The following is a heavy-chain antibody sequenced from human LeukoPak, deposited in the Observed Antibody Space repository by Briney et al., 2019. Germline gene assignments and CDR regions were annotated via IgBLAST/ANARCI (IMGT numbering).Heavy chain of an antibody. CDR1: GGTFSSYA. CDR2: IIPIFGTA. J-gene: IGHJ6*02. CDR3: ARRAESHIVVVTGLDV. Sequence: SVKVSCKASGGTFSSYAISWVRQAPGQGLEWMGGIIPIFGTANYAQKFQGRVTIPADESTSTAYMALSSLRSEDTAVYYCARRAESHIVVVTGLDVWGQGTTVTVSS. D-gene: IGHD2-21*02. V-gene: IGHV1-69*13.